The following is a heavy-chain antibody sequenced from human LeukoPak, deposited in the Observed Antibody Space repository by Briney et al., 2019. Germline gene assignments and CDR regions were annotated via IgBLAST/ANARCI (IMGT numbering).Heavy chain of an antibody. Sequence: SETLSLTCAVSGGSISSGGYSWSWIRQPPGKGLEWIGYIYHSGSTYYHPSLKSRVTISIDRSKNQFSLKLSSVTAADTAVYYCARGFDILTGSLLLEDAFDIWGQGTMVTVSS. CDR1: GGSISSGGYS. CDR2: IYHSGST. CDR3: ARGFDILTGSLLLEDAFDI. V-gene: IGHV4-30-2*01. J-gene: IGHJ3*02. D-gene: IGHD3-9*01.